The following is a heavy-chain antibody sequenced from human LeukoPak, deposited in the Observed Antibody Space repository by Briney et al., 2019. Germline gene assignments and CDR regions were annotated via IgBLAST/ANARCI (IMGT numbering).Heavy chain of an antibody. CDR2: ISAYNGNT. J-gene: IGHJ5*02. V-gene: IGHV1-18*01. CDR1: GYTFTSYG. Sequence: ASVKVSCKASGYTFTSYGISWVRQAPGQGLEWMGWISAYNGNTNYAQKLQGRVTMTTDTSTSTAYMELSSLRSEDTAVYYCAYDFWSGYYTGYNWFDPWGQGTLVTVSS. CDR3: AYDFWSGYYTGYNWFDP. D-gene: IGHD3-3*01.